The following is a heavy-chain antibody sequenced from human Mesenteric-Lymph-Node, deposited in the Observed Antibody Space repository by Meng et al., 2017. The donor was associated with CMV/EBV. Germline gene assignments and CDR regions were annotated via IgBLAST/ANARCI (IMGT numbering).Heavy chain of an antibody. D-gene: IGHD2-15*01. V-gene: IGHV3-48*03. CDR3: ARGGSFLGYYFDY. CDR1: GFTFSSYE. J-gene: IGHJ4*02. Sequence: GGPLRLSCAASGFTFSSYEMNWVRQAPGKGLEWVSYISSSGSTIYYADSVKGRFTISRDNAKNSLYLQMNSLRAEDTAVYYCARGGSFLGYYFDYWGQGTLVTVSS. CDR2: ISSSGSTI.